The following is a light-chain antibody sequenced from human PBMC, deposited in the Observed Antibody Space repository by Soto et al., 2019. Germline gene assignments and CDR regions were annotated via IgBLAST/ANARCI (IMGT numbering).Light chain of an antibody. CDR2: STN. Sequence: QSVLTQPPSASGTPGQRVTISCSGSSSNIGSKTVNWYQKLPGTAPKLLIYSTNQRPSGVPDRFSGSKSGTSASLAISGLQSGDEADYYCAGWDDRLGASYVFGTGTKLTVL. CDR3: AGWDDRLGASYV. CDR1: SSNIGSKT. V-gene: IGLV1-44*01. J-gene: IGLJ1*01.